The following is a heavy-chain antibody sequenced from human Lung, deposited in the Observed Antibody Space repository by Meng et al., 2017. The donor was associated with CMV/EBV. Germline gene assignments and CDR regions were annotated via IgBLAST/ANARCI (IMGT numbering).Heavy chain of an antibody. D-gene: IGHD2-2*01. V-gene: IGHV4-39*07. J-gene: IGHJ6*02. CDR1: GASISSRDYY. CDR2: LFYAGTP. Sequence: SXTXSLXCTVSGASISSRDYYXGWIRQHPGKGLEWIGILFYAGTPYYNLSRRTRLTISRGTSKNQFSLKLTSVTAADTDVYYCVRGVGFCSSTNCYWDQTLYYYYGMEVGXQGNXVTVSS. CDR3: VRGVGFCSSTNCYWDQTLYYYYGMEV.